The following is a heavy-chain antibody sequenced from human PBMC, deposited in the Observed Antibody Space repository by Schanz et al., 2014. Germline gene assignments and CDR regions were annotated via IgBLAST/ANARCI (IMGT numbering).Heavy chain of an antibody. CDR3: ARGRGYTSVLDL. D-gene: IGHD3-16*02. CDR2: MNPKSGNT. CDR1: GYTFSTYD. V-gene: IGHV1-8*01. Sequence: QVQLEQSGAEVKKPGASVAVSCKASGYTFSTYDINWVRQAPGQGLEWMGWMNPKSGNTGYAQKFQGRVTLTRNSSINTAFMELRSLRHDDTAVYFCARGRGYTSVLDLWGRGTRLTVSS. J-gene: IGHJ2*01.